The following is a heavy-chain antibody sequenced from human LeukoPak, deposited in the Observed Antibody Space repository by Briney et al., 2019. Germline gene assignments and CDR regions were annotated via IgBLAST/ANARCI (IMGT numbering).Heavy chain of an antibody. CDR1: GGSFSGYY. CDR2: INHGGST. J-gene: IGHJ4*02. D-gene: IGHD3-10*01. V-gene: IGHV4-34*01. CDR3: ANSMVRGDY. Sequence: SETLSLTCAVYGGSFSGYYWSWIRQPPGKGLEWIGEINHGGSTNYNPSLKSRVTISVDTSKNQFSLKLSSVTAADTAVYYCANSMVRGDYWGQGTLVTVSS.